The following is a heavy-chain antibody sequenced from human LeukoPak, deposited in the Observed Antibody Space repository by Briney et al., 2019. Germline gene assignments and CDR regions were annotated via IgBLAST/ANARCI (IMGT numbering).Heavy chain of an antibody. V-gene: IGHV4-59*12. Sequence: PSETLSLTCTVSGGSISSYYWSWIRQPPGKGLEWIGYIYYSGSTNYNPSLKSRVTISVDTSKNQFSLKLSSVTAADTAVYYCARNNGFGELLSWFDPWGQGTLVTVSS. J-gene: IGHJ5*02. CDR2: IYYSGST. CDR3: ARNNGFGELLSWFDP. D-gene: IGHD3-10*01. CDR1: GGSISSYY.